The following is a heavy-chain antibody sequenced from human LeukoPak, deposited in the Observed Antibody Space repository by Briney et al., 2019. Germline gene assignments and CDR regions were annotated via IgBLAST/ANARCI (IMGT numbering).Heavy chain of an antibody. D-gene: IGHD4-17*01. Sequence: ASVKVSCKASGYTFTSYDINWVRQATGQGLEWMGWMNPNSGNTGYAQKFQGRVTMTRNTSISTAYMELSSLRSEDTAVYYCARGENGDYSDYYYYYGMDVWGQGTTVTVSS. V-gene: IGHV1-8*01. J-gene: IGHJ6*02. CDR3: ARGENGDYSDYYYYYGMDV. CDR2: MNPNSGNT. CDR1: GYTFTSYD.